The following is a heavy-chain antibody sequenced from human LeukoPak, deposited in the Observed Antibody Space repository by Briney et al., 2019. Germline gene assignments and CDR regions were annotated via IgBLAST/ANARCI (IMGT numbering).Heavy chain of an antibody. CDR2: ISGSGGST. D-gene: IGHD6-19*01. CDR3: ASVIAVAGLFDY. CDR1: GFTFSSYA. V-gene: IGHV3-23*01. J-gene: IGHJ4*02. Sequence: GGSLRLSCAAAGFTFSSYAMSWVRQAPGKGLEWVSAISGSGGSTYYADSVKGRFTISRDNSKNTLYLQMNSLRAEDTAVYYCASVIAVAGLFDYWGQGTLVTVSS.